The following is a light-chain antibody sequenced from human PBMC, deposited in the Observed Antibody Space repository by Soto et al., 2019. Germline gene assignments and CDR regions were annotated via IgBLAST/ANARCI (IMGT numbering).Light chain of an antibody. CDR1: QSVTSSY. CDR2: GAS. CDR3: QQYGRSNLT. V-gene: IGKV3-20*01. J-gene: IGKJ4*01. Sequence: EIVLTQSPGTLSLSPGERATLSCRASQSVTSSYLAWYQQKPGQAPRLLIYGASSRATGIPDRFSGSGSGTDFTLTIIRLEPEDFAVYYCQQYGRSNLTCGGGTKVDIK.